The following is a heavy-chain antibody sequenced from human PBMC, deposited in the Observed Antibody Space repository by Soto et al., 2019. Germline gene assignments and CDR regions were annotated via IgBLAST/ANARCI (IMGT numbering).Heavy chain of an antibody. D-gene: IGHD3-3*01. V-gene: IGHV4-34*01. CDR2: INHSGST. CDR1: GGSFSGYY. Sequence: SETLSLTCAVYGGSFSGYYWSWIRQPPGKGLEWIGEINHSGSTNYNPSLKSRVTISVDTSKNQFSLKLSSVTAADTAVYYCARGGGSIFGVVINYFDYCGEGTLVTVSS. CDR3: ARGGGSIFGVVINYFDY. J-gene: IGHJ4*02.